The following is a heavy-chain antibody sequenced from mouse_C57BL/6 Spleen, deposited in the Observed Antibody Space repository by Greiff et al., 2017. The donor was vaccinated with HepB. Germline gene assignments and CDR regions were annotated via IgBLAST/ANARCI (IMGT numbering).Heavy chain of an antibody. CDR3: ARGGLANWAFAY. CDR1: GYTFTSYW. Sequence: QVQLQQSGTELVKPGASVKLSCKASGYTFTSYWMHWVKQRPGQGLEWIGNINPSNGGTNYNEKFKSKATLTVDKSSSTAYMQLSSLTSEDSAVYYCARGGLANWAFAYWGQGTLVTVSA. J-gene: IGHJ3*01. CDR2: INPSNGGT. V-gene: IGHV1-53*01. D-gene: IGHD4-1*01.